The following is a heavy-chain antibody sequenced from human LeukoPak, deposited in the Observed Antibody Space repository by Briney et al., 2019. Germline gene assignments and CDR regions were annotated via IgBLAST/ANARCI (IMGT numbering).Heavy chain of an antibody. V-gene: IGHV3-66*01. Sequence: GGSLRLSCAASGFTVSSNYMSWVRQAPGKGLEWVSVIYSGGSTYYADSVKGRFTISRDNSKNTLYLQMNSLRAEDTAVYYCARVEEGYGSGRRENYYMDVWGKGTTVTISS. CDR3: ARVEEGYGSGRRENYYMDV. J-gene: IGHJ6*03. CDR2: IYSGGST. D-gene: IGHD3-10*01. CDR1: GFTVSSNY.